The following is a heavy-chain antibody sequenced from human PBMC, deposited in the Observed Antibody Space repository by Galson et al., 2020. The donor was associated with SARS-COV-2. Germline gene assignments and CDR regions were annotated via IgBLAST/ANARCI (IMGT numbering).Heavy chain of an antibody. CDR3: AKDLLYERRYYYYGMDV. D-gene: IGHD1-1*01. CDR1: GFTFSSYG. Sequence: QLGESLKISCAASGFTFSSYGMHWVRQAPGKGLEWVAVISYDGSNKYYADSVKGRFTISRDNSKKTLYLQMNSLRTEDTAVYYCAKDLLYERRYYYYGMDVWGQGTTVTVSS. J-gene: IGHJ6*02. CDR2: ISYDGSNK. V-gene: IGHV3-30*18.